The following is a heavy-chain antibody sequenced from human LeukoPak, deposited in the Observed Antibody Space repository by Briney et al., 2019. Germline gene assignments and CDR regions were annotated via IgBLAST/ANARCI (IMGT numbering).Heavy chain of an antibody. D-gene: IGHD2-21*02. CDR2: ISNSGST. J-gene: IGHJ4*02. V-gene: IGHV4-59*08. CDR3: ARHWGSCRGGDCYTFDC. CDR1: NASISSYY. Sequence: SEPLSLTCSVSNASISSYYWSWIRQSPGKGLEWIGYISNSGSTNYNPSLKSRVTISVDTSKNQFSLKLSSVTAADTAVYYCARHWGSCRGGDCYTFDCWGQGTLVTVSS.